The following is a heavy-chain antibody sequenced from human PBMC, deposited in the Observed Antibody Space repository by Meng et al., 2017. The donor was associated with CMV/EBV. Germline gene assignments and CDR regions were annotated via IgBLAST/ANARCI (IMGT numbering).Heavy chain of an antibody. D-gene: IGHD3-3*01. V-gene: IGHV4-34*01. CDR2: INHSGST. CDR1: GGSFSGYY. Sequence: SQTLSLTCAVYGGSFSGYYWSWIRPPPGKGLEWIGEINHSGSTNYNPSLKSRVTISVDTSKNQFSLKLSSVTAADTAVYYCARGQGDFWSGYSVYYYYGMDVWGQGTTVTVSS. CDR3: ARGQGDFWSGYSVYYYYGMDV. J-gene: IGHJ6*02.